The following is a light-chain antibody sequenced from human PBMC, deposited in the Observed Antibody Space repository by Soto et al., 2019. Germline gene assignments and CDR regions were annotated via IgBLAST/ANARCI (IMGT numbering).Light chain of an antibody. V-gene: IGKV3-20*01. CDR2: GAS. CDR3: QQYGSSPPIA. J-gene: IGKJ4*01. CDR1: QSVSSSY. Sequence: EIVLTQSPGTLSLSPGERATLSCRASQSVSSSYLAWYQQKPGQAPRLLIYGASSRATGIPDRFSGSGSGTDFTLTISRLDPEDFAGYYCQQYGSSPPIAFGGGTKVEIK.